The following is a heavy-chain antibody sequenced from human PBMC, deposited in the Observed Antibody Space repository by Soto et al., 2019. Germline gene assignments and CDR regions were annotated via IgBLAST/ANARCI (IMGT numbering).Heavy chain of an antibody. Sequence: VGSLTLSCAASGFTFSSYSMNWVRHAPGKGLEWVSSISSSSSYIYYADSVKGRFTISRDNAKNSLYLQMNSLRAEDTAVYYCARGGYYYYGMDVWGQGTTVTVAS. J-gene: IGHJ6*02. CDR3: ARGGYYYYGMDV. CDR2: ISSSSSYI. V-gene: IGHV3-21*01. D-gene: IGHD3-16*01. CDR1: GFTFSSYS.